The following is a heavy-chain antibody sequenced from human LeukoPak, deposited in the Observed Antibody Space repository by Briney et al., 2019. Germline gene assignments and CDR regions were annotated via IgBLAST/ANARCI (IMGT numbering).Heavy chain of an antibody. CDR3: AKVGFTMIVVVNYFDY. J-gene: IGHJ4*02. V-gene: IGHV3-53*01. Sequence: GGSLRLSCAASGLIVSSNYMNWVRRAPGKGLEWVSIIYSGGSTHYADSVKGRFTISRDNSKNTLYLQMNSLRAEDTAVYYCAKVGFTMIVVVNYFDYWGQGTLVTVSS. CDR2: IYSGGST. D-gene: IGHD3-22*01. CDR1: GLIVSSNY.